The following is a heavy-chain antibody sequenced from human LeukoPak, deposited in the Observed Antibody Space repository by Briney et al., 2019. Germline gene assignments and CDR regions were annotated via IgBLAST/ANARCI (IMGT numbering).Heavy chain of an antibody. D-gene: IGHD6-19*01. Sequence: GGSLRLSCAASGFTFSSCAMSWVRQAPGKGLEWVSSISSSSSYIYYADSVKGRFTISRDNAKNSLYLQMNSLRAEDTAVYYCARVTAVAGSSGWVDYWGQGTLVTVSS. CDR3: ARVTAVAGSSGWVDY. J-gene: IGHJ4*02. CDR1: GFTFSSCA. V-gene: IGHV3-21*01. CDR2: ISSSSSYI.